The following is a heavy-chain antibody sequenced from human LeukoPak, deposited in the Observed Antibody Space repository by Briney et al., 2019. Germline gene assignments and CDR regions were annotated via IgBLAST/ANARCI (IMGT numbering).Heavy chain of an antibody. D-gene: IGHD1/OR15-1a*01. V-gene: IGHV3-23*01. CDR1: GFTFSSYG. Sequence: GGSLRLSCAASGFTFSSYGMSWVRQAPGKGLEWVSAISGSGGSTYYADSVKGRFTISRDNSKNTLYLQMNSLRAEDTAVYYCAKYTGISGTKEYYFDYWGQGTLVTVSS. CDR2: ISGSGGST. J-gene: IGHJ4*02. CDR3: AKYTGISGTKEYYFDY.